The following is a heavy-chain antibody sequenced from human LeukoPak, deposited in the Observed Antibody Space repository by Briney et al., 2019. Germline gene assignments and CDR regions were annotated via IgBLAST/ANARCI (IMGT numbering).Heavy chain of an antibody. V-gene: IGHV3-73*01. CDR3: TRLGEYTSSWDDY. Sequence: TGGSLRLSCAASGFTFSGSIIHWVRQASGKGLEWVARMRSKANSYATAYAASVKGRFTISRDDSINTAYLQMNILQTEDTAVYYCTRLGEYTSSWDDYWGQGTLVTVSS. CDR1: GFTFSGSI. J-gene: IGHJ4*02. CDR2: MRSKANSYAT. D-gene: IGHD6-13*01.